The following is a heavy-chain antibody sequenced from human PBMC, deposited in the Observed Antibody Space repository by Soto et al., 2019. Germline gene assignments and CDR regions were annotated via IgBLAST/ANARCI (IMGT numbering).Heavy chain of an antibody. J-gene: IGHJ6*02. CDR2: ISSSSSYT. CDR1: GFTFSDYY. D-gene: IGHD2-2*02. Sequence: PGGSLRLSCAASGFTFSDYYMSWIRQAPGKGLEWVSYISSSSSYTNYADSVKGRFTISRDSAKNSLYLQMNSLRAEDTAVYYCAREGGRRLGYCSSTSCYNGTDVWGQGTTVTVSS. CDR3: AREGGRRLGYCSSTSCYNGTDV. V-gene: IGHV3-11*06.